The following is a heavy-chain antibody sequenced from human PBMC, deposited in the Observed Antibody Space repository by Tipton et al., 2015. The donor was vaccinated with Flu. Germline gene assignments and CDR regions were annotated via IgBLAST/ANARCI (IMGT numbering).Heavy chain of an antibody. D-gene: IGHD5-18*01. J-gene: IGHJ4*02. CDR1: GFTFSSYS. CDR3: ARAYSLAQFDY. V-gene: IGHV3-21*01. Sequence: SLRPSCAASGFTFSSYSMNWVRQAPGKGLEWVSSISSSSSYIYYADSVKGRFTISRDNAKNSLYLQMNSLRAEDTAVYYCARAYSLAQFDYWGQGTLVTVSS. CDR2: ISSSSSYI.